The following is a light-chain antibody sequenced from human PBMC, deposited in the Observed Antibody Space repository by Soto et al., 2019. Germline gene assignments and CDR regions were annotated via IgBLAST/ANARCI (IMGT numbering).Light chain of an antibody. CDR1: SSDIGSYDH. J-gene: IGLJ1*01. CDR3: SSYTSSSTV. Sequence: QSVLTQPASVSGSPGQSITISCSGTSSDIGSYDHVAWYQQFPGKSPKLIIYEVSNRPSGVSNRFSGSKSGDTASLTISGLQAEDEADYYCSSYTSSSTVFGTGTKVTVL. V-gene: IGLV2-14*01. CDR2: EVS.